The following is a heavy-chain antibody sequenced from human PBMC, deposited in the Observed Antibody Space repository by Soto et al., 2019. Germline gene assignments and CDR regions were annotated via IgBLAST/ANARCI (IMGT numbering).Heavy chain of an antibody. D-gene: IGHD2-21*01. CDR1: GGSISSGGYS. CDR3: ATLPPRIVVVFTEMPT. J-gene: IGHJ5*02. CDR2: IYHSGST. V-gene: IGHV4-30-2*01. Sequence: SETLSLTCAVSGGSISSGGYSWSWIRQPPGKGLEWIGYIYHSGSTYYIPSLKSRVTISVDRSKNQFSLKLSSVTAADTAVYYCATLPPRIVVVFTEMPTWGQGILVTVSS.